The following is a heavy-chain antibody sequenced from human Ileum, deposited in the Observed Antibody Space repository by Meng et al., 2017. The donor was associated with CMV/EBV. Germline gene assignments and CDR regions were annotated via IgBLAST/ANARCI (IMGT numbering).Heavy chain of an antibody. D-gene: IGHD3/OR15-3a*01. CDR3: ARGLASGWPDY. V-gene: IGHV4-30-4*01. CDR2: ITQSGTTGT. Sequence: VQRQESGPGLGKPSQTLSVTCSVFGDSLNSGNFYWSWIRQPPGKGLQWIGEITQSGTTGTTNNPSLKSRVTLSVDTSNSQFSLKMTSVTAADTAVYYCARGLASGWPDYWGQGTLVTVSS. CDR1: GDSLNSGNFY. J-gene: IGHJ4*02.